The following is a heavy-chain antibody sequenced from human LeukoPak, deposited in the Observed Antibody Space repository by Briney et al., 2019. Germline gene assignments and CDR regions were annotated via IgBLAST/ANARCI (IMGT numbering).Heavy chain of an antibody. J-gene: IGHJ4*02. CDR3: AREGITMVRGVIIRLFDY. V-gene: IGHV3-21*01. D-gene: IGHD3-10*01. Sequence: GGSLRLSCAASGFTFSSYSMNWVRQAPGKGLEWVSSISSSSSYIYYADSVKGRFTISRDNAKNSLYLQMNSLRAEDTAVYYCAREGITMVRGVIIRLFDYWGQGTLVTVSS. CDR1: GFTFSSYS. CDR2: ISSSSSYI.